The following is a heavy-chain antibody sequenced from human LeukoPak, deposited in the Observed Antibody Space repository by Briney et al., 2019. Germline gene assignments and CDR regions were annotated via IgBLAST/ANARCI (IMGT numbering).Heavy chain of an antibody. D-gene: IGHD7-27*01. CDR3: ARDRGNCGWKNL. V-gene: IGHV3-33*08. Sequence: GGSLRLSCAASGFTFIDYSMSWIRQAPGKGLEWVAVIWYDGFNKYYADSVKGRFTISRDNSKNTLYLQMNSLRAEDTAVYYCARDRGNCGWKNLWGQGNLVTVSS. CDR2: IWYDGFNK. CDR1: GFTFIDYS. J-gene: IGHJ1*01.